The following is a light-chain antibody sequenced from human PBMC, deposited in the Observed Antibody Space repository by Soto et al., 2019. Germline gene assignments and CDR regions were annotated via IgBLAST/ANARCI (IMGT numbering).Light chain of an antibody. CDR1: QGIRND. CDR2: AAS. Sequence: DIQMTQSPSSLSASVGDRVTITCRASQGIRNDLGWYQQKPGKAPKLLIYAASTLQSGVPSRFSGSGSGTDFTLTISTLRPEDSATYYCQQADSFPLTFGGGTKVDIK. J-gene: IGKJ4*01. CDR3: QQADSFPLT. V-gene: IGKV1-17*01.